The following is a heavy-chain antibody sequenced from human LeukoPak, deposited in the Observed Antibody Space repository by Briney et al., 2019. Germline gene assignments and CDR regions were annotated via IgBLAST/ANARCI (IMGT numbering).Heavy chain of an antibody. V-gene: IGHV1-2*02. CDR1: GYTFTDYY. CDR3: ARTSIAARRADFDY. D-gene: IGHD6-6*01. Sequence: ASVKVSCKASGYTFTDYYIHWVRQAPGQGLEWMGWINPNSGGTNYAQKFQGRVTMTRDTSISTAYMELSRLRSDDTAVYYCARTSIAARRADFDYWGQGILVTVSS. CDR2: INPNSGGT. J-gene: IGHJ4*02.